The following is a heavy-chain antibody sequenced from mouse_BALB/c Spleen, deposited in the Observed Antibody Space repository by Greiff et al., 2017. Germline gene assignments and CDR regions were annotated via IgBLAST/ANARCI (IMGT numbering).Heavy chain of an antibody. D-gene: IGHD4-1*01. V-gene: IGHV10-1*02. CDR3: VRQGGTGTGYYYAMDY. Sequence: EVQLVESGGGLVQPKGSLKLSCAASGFTFNTYAMNWVRQAPGKGLEWVARIRSKSNNYATYYADSVKDRFTISRDDSQSMLYLQMNNLKTEDTAMYYCVRQGGTGTGYYYAMDYWGQGTSVTVSS. CDR1: GFTFNTYA. CDR2: IRSKSNNYAT. J-gene: IGHJ4*01.